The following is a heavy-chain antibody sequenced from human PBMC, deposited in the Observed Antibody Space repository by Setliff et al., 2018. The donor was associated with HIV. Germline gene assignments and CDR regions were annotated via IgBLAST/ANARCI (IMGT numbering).Heavy chain of an antibody. J-gene: IGHJ6*03. CDR3: ARDYGSGWHSYYYLDV. CDR1: GSSISTGSYY. V-gene: IGHV4-61*02. CDR2: VYSTGST. D-gene: IGHD6-19*01. Sequence: SETLSLTCTVSGSSISTGSYYWSWIRQPAGKGLEWIGRVYSTGSTKYNPSLKSRVTISADTSKNQFSLTLSSVTAADTAVYFCARDYGSGWHSYYYLDVWGNGTTFTVSS.